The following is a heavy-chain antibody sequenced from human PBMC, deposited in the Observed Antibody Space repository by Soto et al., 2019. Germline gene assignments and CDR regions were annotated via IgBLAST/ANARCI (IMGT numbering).Heavy chain of an antibody. D-gene: IGHD3-9*01. J-gene: IGHJ3*02. Sequence: ASVKVSCKASGYTFTSYGISWVRQAPGQGLEWMGWISAYNGNTNYAQKLQGRVTMTTDTSTSTAYMELRSLRSDDTAVYYCARGQSNVLRYFDWLFTDAFDIWGQGTVVTVSS. CDR2: ISAYNGNT. CDR3: ARGQSNVLRYFDWLFTDAFDI. CDR1: GYTFTSYG. V-gene: IGHV1-18*01.